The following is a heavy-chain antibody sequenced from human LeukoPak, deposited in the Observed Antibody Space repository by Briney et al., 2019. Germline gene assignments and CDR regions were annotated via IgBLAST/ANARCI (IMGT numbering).Heavy chain of an antibody. Sequence: GGSLRLSCAASGFTFSSSWMSWVRQAPGKGLDWVANIKPDGSEKFHVDSVKGRFTISRDNSKSSLSLQMNSLRAEDTAVYYSARYGLTAALDFWGQGTLVTVSS. CDR1: GFTFSSSW. CDR3: ARYGLTAALDF. D-gene: IGHD2-21*02. V-gene: IGHV3-7*01. J-gene: IGHJ4*02. CDR2: IKPDGSEK.